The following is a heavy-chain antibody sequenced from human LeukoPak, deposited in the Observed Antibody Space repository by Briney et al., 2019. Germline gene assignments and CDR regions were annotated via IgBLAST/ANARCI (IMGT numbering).Heavy chain of an antibody. V-gene: IGHV3-7*03. CDR1: GFTFSNFW. CDR2: IKQDETEK. Sequence: GESLRLSCTASGFTFSNFWMGWVRQAPGKGLEWVANIKQDETEKFYLGSVKGRFTISRDNAKNSLYLQMNSLRAEDTALYHCARNNGMDVWGQGTTVIVSS. J-gene: IGHJ6*02. CDR3: ARNNGMDV.